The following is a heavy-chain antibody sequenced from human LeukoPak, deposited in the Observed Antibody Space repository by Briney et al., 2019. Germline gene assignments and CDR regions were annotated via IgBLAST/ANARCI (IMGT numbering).Heavy chain of an antibody. J-gene: IGHJ3*02. V-gene: IGHV7-4-1*02. CDR3: ARAGSSGWYKYDAFDI. D-gene: IGHD6-19*01. Sequence: GASVKVSCKASGYTFTSYAMNWVRQAPGQGLEWMGWINTNTGNPTYAQGFTGRFVFSLDTSVSTAYLQISSLKAEDTAVYYCARAGSSGWYKYDAFDIWGQGTMVTVSS. CDR2: INTNTGNP. CDR1: GYTFTSYA.